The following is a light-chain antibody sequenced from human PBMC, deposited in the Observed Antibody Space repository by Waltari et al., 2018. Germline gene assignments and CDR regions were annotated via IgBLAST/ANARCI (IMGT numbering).Light chain of an antibody. J-gene: IGKJ2*01. Sequence: EIVLTQSAAILSLSPGERATLSCRASQSVSSYLAWYQQKPGQAPRLLIYDASNRATGIPARFSGSGSGTDFTLTISSLEPEDFAVYYCQQRSNWPPGYTFGQGTKLEIK. V-gene: IGKV3-11*01. CDR1: QSVSSY. CDR2: DAS. CDR3: QQRSNWPPGYT.